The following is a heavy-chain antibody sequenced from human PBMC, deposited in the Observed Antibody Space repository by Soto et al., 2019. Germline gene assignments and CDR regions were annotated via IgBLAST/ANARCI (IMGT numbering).Heavy chain of an antibody. J-gene: IGHJ5*02. V-gene: IGHV4-59*01. CDR1: GGSISSYY. D-gene: IGHD6-19*01. CDR2: IYYSGST. CDR3: ARVEVAGTYWFDP. Sequence: SETLSLTCTVSGGSISSYYWSWIRQPPGKGLEWIGYIYYSGSTNYNPSLKSRVTISVDTSKNQFSLKLSSVTAAETAVYYCARVEVAGTYWFDPWGQGTLVTVSS.